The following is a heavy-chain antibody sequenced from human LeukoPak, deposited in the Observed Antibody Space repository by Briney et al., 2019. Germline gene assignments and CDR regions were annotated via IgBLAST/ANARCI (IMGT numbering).Heavy chain of an antibody. CDR3: ARGSGLVVRGDAMDV. V-gene: IGHV3-74*01. J-gene: IGHJ6*02. Sequence: GGSLRLSCAASGFTVSSYWMHWVRQAPGKGLVWVSRINSDGSSTTYADSVKGRFTVSRDNSKNTMFLQMNSLRAEDTAVYYCARGSGLVVRGDAMDVWGQGTTVTVFS. CDR1: GFTVSSYW. CDR2: INSDGSST. D-gene: IGHD3-22*01.